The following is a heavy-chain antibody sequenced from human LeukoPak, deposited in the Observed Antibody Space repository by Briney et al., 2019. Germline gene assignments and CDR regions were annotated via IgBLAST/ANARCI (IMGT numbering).Heavy chain of an antibody. V-gene: IGHV1-69*05. J-gene: IGHJ5*02. Sequence: ASVKVSCKASGGTFSSYAISWVRQAPGQGLEWMGGIIPIFGTANYAQKFQGRVTITTGESTSTAYMELSSLRSEDTAVYYCARDLGYYYGSGIHDWFDPWGQGTLVTVSS. D-gene: IGHD3-10*01. CDR1: GGTFSSYA. CDR2: IIPIFGTA. CDR3: ARDLGYYYGSGIHDWFDP.